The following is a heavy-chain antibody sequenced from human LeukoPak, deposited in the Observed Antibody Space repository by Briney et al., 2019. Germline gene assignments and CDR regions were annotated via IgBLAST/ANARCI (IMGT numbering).Heavy chain of an antibody. CDR1: GFTFSSYW. D-gene: IGHD3-10*01. CDR3: ARDDNYYGSGSYFSNFDY. J-gene: IGHJ4*02. Sequence: GGSLRLSCAASGFTFSSYWMSWVRQAPGKGLEWVANIKQDGSEKYYVDSVKGRFTISRVNAKNSLYLQMNSLRAEDTAVYYCARDDNYYGSGSYFSNFDYWGQGTLVTVSS. CDR2: IKQDGSEK. V-gene: IGHV3-7*01.